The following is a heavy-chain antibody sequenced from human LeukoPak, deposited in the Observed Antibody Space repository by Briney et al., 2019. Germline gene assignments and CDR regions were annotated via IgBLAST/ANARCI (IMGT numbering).Heavy chain of an antibody. V-gene: IGHV3-74*01. Sequence: GGSLRLSCAASGFTFSNAWMSWVRQAPGKRLEWVSRIKSDGSNTNYADSVKGRFTISRDNAKNTLHLQMNSLRAEDTAVYYCARGGYYGSGRYYFDSWGQGTLVTVSS. CDR2: IKSDGSNT. J-gene: IGHJ4*02. D-gene: IGHD3-3*01. CDR3: ARGGYYGSGRYYFDS. CDR1: GFTFSNAW.